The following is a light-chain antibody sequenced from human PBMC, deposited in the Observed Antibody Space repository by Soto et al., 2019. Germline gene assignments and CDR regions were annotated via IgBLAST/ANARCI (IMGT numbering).Light chain of an antibody. CDR2: DAS. V-gene: IGKV3-15*01. Sequence: EIVMTQCPATLSVSAGERATLSCRASQSVSSNLAWYQQKPGQAPRLLIYDASTRATGIPARFSGSGSGAEFTLTISSLQSEDFAVYYCQQYNNWPRTFGQGTKVDIK. CDR3: QQYNNWPRT. CDR1: QSVSSN. J-gene: IGKJ1*01.